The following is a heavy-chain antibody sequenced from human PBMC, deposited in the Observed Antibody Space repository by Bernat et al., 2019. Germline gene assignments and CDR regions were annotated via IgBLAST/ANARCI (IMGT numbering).Heavy chain of an antibody. CDR1: GFTFSNAW. CDR3: TTPPRYYDSSGYPEDAFDI. CDR2: IKSKTDGGTT. Sequence: EVQLVESGGGLVKPGGSLRLSCAASGFTFSNAWMNWVRQAPGKGLEWVGRIKSKTDGGTTDYAAPVKGRFTISREDSKNTLYLQMNSLKTEDTAVYYCTTPPRYYDSSGYPEDAFDIWGQGTMVTVSS. D-gene: IGHD3-22*01. J-gene: IGHJ3*02. V-gene: IGHV3-15*07.